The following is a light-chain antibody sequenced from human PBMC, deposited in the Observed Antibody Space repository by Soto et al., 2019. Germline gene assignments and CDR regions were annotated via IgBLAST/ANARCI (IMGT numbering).Light chain of an antibody. V-gene: IGLV2-11*01. Sequence: QSALTQPRSVSGSPGQSVTISCTGTSSDVGGYNFVSWYQHHPGKAPKLMIHDVSKRPSGVPDRFSGSKSGNTASLTISGLQAEDEADYYCFSYAGSSTFVFGTGTKLTVL. J-gene: IGLJ1*01. CDR2: DVS. CDR3: FSYAGSSTFV. CDR1: SSDVGGYNF.